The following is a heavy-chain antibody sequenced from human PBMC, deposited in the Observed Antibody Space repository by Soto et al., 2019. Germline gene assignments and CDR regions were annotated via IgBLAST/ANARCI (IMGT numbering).Heavy chain of an antibody. V-gene: IGHV4-30-2*01. Sequence: QLQLQESGSGLVKPSQTLSLTCTVSGASVSSGSYSWSWIRQPPGKGLEWIGYVYHSGTSYYTPSLKGRVSISLYRSKTQVSLNLTSVTAADTAVYYCASEPARLHYFDYWGQGILVTVSS. D-gene: IGHD6-25*01. CDR3: ASEPARLHYFDY. CDR2: VYHSGTS. J-gene: IGHJ4*02. CDR1: GASVSSGSYS.